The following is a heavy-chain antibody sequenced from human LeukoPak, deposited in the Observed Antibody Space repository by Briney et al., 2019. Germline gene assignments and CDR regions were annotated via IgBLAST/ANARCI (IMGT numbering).Heavy chain of an antibody. D-gene: IGHD3-3*01. V-gene: IGHV1-3*04. CDR2: INTGNGNT. J-gene: IGHJ4*02. CDR3: ARDIAGKVTGYYNSAKFEEDYLFDY. CDR1: GYTFTRYG. Sequence: ASVKVSCKASGYTFTRYGMQWVRQAPGQRLEWMGWINTGNGNTKYSQKFQGRVSITRDTSASTAYMELRSLRSEDTAVYYCARDIAGKVTGYYNSAKFEEDYLFDYWGQGTVVTVSS.